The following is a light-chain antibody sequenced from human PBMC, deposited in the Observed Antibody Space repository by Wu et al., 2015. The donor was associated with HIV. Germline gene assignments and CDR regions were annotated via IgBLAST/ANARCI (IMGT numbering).Light chain of an antibody. CDR2: DAS. CDR1: QNIYNY. V-gene: IGKV3-11*01. Sequence: EIVLTQSPGTLSLSPGERASLSCRASQNIYNYLTWYQQKPGQAPRLLIYDASNRATGIPARFSGSGSGTDFTLTISSLEPEDFAVYYCQQRSNWPPYTFGQGTKLEIK. J-gene: IGKJ2*01. CDR3: QQRSNWPPYT.